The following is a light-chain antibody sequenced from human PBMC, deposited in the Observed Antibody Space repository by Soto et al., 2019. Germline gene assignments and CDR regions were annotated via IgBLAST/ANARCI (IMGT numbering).Light chain of an antibody. J-gene: IGKJ5*01. CDR1: QSISSY. CDR2: AAS. CDR3: QQSYRTPPIT. Sequence: DIQMTQCPSSRSASVGDRVTITCRASQSISSYLDSYQQKPGKAPKLLIYAASSLQSGVPSRFSGSGSGTDFTLTISSLQHEDFATYYCQQSYRTPPITFGQGTRLEIK. V-gene: IGKV1-39*01.